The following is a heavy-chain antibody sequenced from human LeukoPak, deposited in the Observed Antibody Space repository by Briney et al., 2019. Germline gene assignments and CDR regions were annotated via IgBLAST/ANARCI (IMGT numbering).Heavy chain of an antibody. CDR2: ISAYNGNT. V-gene: IGHV1-18*01. CDR3: ARGVGLRFLEWLSHMDV. CDR1: GYTFTSYG. Sequence: ASVNVSCKASGYTFTSYGISWVRQAAGQGLERMGWISAYNGNTNYAQKLQGRVTITTDESTSTAYMELSSLRSEDTAVYYCARGVGLRFLEWLSHMDVWGKGTTVTVSS. D-gene: IGHD3-3*01. J-gene: IGHJ6*03.